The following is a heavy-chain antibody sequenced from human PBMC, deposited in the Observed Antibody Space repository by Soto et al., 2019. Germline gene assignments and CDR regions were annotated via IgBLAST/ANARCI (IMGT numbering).Heavy chain of an antibody. V-gene: IGHV1-8*01. J-gene: IGHJ5*02. Sequence: QVQLVQSGAEVKKPGASVKVSCKASGYTFTSYDINWVRQATGQGLEWMGWMNPNSGNTGFAQKCQGRVTMTRSTSISTAYMELSSLRSEGTAVYYCASETVSWFDPWGQGTLVTVSS. CDR3: ASETVSWFDP. CDR2: MNPNSGNT. CDR1: GYTFTSYD. D-gene: IGHD3-16*01.